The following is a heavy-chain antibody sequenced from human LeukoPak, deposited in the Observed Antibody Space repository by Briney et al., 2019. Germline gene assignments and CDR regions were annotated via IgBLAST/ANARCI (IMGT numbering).Heavy chain of an antibody. CDR1: GGSISSYY. V-gene: IGHV4-59*01. Sequence: SETLSLTCTVSGGSISSYYWSWIRQPPGKGLEWIGYIYYSGSTNYNPSLKSRVTISVDTSKNQFSLKLSSVTAADTAVYYCARSYDFWSGYSQAFDIWGQGTMVTVSS. J-gene: IGHJ3*02. D-gene: IGHD3-3*01. CDR2: IYYSGST. CDR3: ARSYDFWSGYSQAFDI.